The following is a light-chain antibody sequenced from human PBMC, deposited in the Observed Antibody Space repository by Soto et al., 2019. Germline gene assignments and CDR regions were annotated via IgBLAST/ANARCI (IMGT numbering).Light chain of an antibody. V-gene: IGKV3-20*01. CDR2: GSS. Sequence: PGERATLSCRASQSVNSDYLAWYQQKPGQAPRLLIYGSSTSATGIPDRFSGSGYGTDFTLTIGRLEPEDFAVYFCHLYGSSPRYIFCQRTKLEI. J-gene: IGKJ2*01. CDR1: QSVNSDY. CDR3: HLYGSSPRYI.